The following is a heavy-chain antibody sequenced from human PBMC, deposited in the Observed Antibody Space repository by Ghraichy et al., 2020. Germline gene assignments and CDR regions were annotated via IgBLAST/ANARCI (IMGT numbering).Heavy chain of an antibody. CDR1: GFTFSSYS. CDR3: ARGLELLHAFDI. CDR2: ISSSSSYI. Sequence: GGSLRLSCAASGFTFSSYSMNWVRQAPGKGLEWVSSISSSSSYIYYADSVKGRFTISRDNAKNSLYLQMNSLRAEDTAVYYCARGLELLHAFDIWGQGTMVTVSS. D-gene: IGHD2/OR15-2a*01. J-gene: IGHJ3*02. V-gene: IGHV3-21*01.